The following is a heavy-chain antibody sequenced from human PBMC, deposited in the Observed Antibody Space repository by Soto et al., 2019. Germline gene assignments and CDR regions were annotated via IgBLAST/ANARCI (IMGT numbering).Heavy chain of an antibody. Sequence: PSETLSLTCTVSGGSVSSGSYYWSWIRQPPGKGLEWIGYIYYSGSTNYNPSLKSRVTISVDTSKNQFSLKLSSVTAADTAVYYCARDRDCSGGSCEDYYYGMDVWGQGTTVTVSS. D-gene: IGHD2-15*01. CDR3: ARDRDCSGGSCEDYYYGMDV. V-gene: IGHV4-61*01. CDR1: GGSVSSGSYY. CDR2: IYYSGST. J-gene: IGHJ6*02.